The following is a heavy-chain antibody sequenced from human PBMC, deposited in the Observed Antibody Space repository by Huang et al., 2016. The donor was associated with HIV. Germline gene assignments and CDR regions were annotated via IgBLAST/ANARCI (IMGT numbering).Heavy chain of an antibody. CDR3: ARPQGDKVRGIIRSYYYYYGMDV. V-gene: IGHV3-21*06. CDR1: GFTFTNYA. J-gene: IGHJ6*02. Sequence: EVQLVESGGGLVKPGGSLRLSCVASGFTFTNYAMNWVRQGAGKGLEGVAAVGSRSSYIYYADSGKGRFTISRDDAKNSLYLKMNSLRAEDTAVYYCARPQGDKVRGIIRSYYYYYGMDVWGRGTTVTVSS. CDR2: VGSRSSYI. D-gene: IGHD3-10*01.